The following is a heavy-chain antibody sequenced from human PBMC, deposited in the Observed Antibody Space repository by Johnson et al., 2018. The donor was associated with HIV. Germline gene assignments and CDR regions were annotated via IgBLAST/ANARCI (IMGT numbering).Heavy chain of an antibody. Sequence: QVQLVESGGGLVKPGGSLRLSCAASGFTFRNYGIHWVRQAPGNGLEWAAFIRYDGSNKFFADSVKDRFTISRDNSKNTLYLQMNSLRAEDTAVYYCVKDQTWGKEEGAYDIWGQGTMVTVSS. D-gene: IGHD7-27*01. CDR1: GFTFRNYG. CDR2: IRYDGSNK. CDR3: VKDQTWGKEEGAYDI. J-gene: IGHJ3*02. V-gene: IGHV3-30*02.